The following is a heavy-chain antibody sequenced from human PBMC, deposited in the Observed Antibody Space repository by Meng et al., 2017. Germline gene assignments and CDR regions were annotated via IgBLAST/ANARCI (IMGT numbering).Heavy chain of an antibody. Sequence: VGCGGGLVQPGRALRLACEESGFTFGSYCMHWVRQAPGKGLGWVAVISYDGSNKYYADSVKGRFTISRDNSKNTLYLQMNSLRAEDTAAYYCARSSSGYYFDYWGQGTLVTVSS. J-gene: IGHJ4*02. CDR2: ISYDGSNK. CDR3: ARSSSGYYFDY. V-gene: IGHV3-30*19. CDR1: GFTFGSYC. D-gene: IGHD3-22*01.